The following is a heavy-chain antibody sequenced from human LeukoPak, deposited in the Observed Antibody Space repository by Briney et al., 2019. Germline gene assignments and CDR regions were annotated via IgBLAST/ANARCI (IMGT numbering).Heavy chain of an antibody. CDR3: ARQNPAAAGQGLDY. D-gene: IGHD6-13*01. V-gene: IGHV4-59*08. CDR2: IYYTGST. CDR1: GGSISSYY. J-gene: IGHJ4*02. Sequence: PSETLSLTCTVSGGSISSYYWSWIRQPPGKGVEWIGYIYYTGSTKYSPSLESRVAISVDTSKNQFSLRLSSVTAADTAVYYCARQNPAAAGQGLDYWGQGTLVTVSS.